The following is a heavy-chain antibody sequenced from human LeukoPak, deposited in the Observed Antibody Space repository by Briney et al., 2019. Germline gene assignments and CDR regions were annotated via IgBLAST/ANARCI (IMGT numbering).Heavy chain of an antibody. CDR2: ISGSGGST. J-gene: IGHJ1*01. Sequence: GGSLRLSCAASGFTFSSYAMSWVRQAPGEGLGWVSAISGSGGSTYYADSVKGRFTISRDNSKNTLYLQMNSLRAEDTAVYYCAKGPRYSSSWYSSESSAEYFQHWGQGTLVTVSS. V-gene: IGHV3-23*01. CDR3: AKGPRYSSSWYSSESSAEYFQH. CDR1: GFTFSSYA. D-gene: IGHD6-13*01.